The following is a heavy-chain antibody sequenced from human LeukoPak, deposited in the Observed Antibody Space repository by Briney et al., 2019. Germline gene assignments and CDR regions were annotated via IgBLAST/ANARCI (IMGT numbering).Heavy chain of an antibody. CDR2: IIPIFGTA. CDR1: GGTFSSYA. J-gene: IGHJ4*02. Sequence: ASVKLSCKASGGTFSSYAISWVRQAPGQGLEWMGGIIPIFGTANYAQKFQGRVTITADESTSTAYMELSSLRSEDTAVYYCARVSYYPAYYFDYWGQGTLVTVSS. CDR3: ARVSYYPAYYFDY. V-gene: IGHV1-69*13. D-gene: IGHD3-10*01.